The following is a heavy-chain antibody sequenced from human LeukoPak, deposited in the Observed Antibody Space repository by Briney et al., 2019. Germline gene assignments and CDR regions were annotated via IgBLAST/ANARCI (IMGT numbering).Heavy chain of an antibody. V-gene: IGHV5-51*01. CDR3: ARAGGDGYNGNWFDP. CDR1: GYIFTSYW. CDR2: IYPGDSDT. Sequence: GAFLKISCKGSGYIFTSYWICWVRQMPGKGLEWMGIIYPGDSDTTYSPSFQGQVTISADKSINTAYLHWSSLKASDTAMYYCARAGGDGYNGNWFDPWGQGTLVTVSS. D-gene: IGHD5-24*01. J-gene: IGHJ5*02.